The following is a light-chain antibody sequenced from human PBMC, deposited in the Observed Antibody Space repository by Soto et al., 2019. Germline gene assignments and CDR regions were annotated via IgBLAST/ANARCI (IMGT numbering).Light chain of an antibody. J-gene: IGKJ2*01. CDR2: GAS. CDR1: QSVSSSY. Sequence: EIVLTQSPGTLSLSPGERATLSCRASQSVSSSYLAWYQQTPGQTPRLLIYGASSRATGIPDRFSGSGSGTDFTLTISRLEPEDFAMYYCQQDGSSSYTFGQGTRLEIK. CDR3: QQDGSSSYT. V-gene: IGKV3-20*01.